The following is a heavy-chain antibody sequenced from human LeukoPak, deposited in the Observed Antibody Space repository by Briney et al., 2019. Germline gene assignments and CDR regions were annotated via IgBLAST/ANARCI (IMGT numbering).Heavy chain of an antibody. CDR2: INPNSGGT. J-gene: IGHJ4*02. Sequence: ASVKVSCKASGYTFTGYYMHWVRQAPGQGLEWMGQINPNSGGTNYAQKFQGRVTMTRDTSISTAYMELSGLRSDDTAVYYCAREPGYSSDYAFDYWGQGTLVTVSS. V-gene: IGHV1-2*06. CDR1: GYTFTGYY. CDR3: AREPGYSSDYAFDY. D-gene: IGHD6-19*01.